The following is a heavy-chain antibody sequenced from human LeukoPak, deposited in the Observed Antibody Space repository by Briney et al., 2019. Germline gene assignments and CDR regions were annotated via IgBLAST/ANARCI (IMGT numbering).Heavy chain of an antibody. CDR3: ARGAYGDK. V-gene: IGHV1-18*01. CDR2: ISTQSGNT. Sequence: GASVKVSCEASGYTLTIYGINWMRQAPGQGLEWMGWISTQSGNTNYAQKVQGRLTLTTDRSTNTAYMELRSLRSDDTAVYYCARGAYGDKWGQGTMVTVSS. CDR1: GYTLTIYG. J-gene: IGHJ4*02. D-gene: IGHD4-17*01.